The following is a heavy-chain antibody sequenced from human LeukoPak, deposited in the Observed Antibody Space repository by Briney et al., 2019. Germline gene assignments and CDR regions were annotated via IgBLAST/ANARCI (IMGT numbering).Heavy chain of an antibody. J-gene: IGHJ4*02. Sequence: SETLSLTCTVSGGSISSSSYYWGWIRQPPGKGLECIGYIYYSGSTNYNPPLKSRVTISVDTSKNQFSLKLSSVTAADTAVYYCARVKRTYDSSGYFLFFDYWGQGTLVTVSS. D-gene: IGHD3-22*01. CDR3: ARVKRTYDSSGYFLFFDY. CDR1: GGSISSSSYY. V-gene: IGHV4-61*05. CDR2: IYYSGST.